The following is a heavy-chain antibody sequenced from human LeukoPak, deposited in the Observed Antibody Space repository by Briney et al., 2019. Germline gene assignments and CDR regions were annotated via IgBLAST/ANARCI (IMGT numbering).Heavy chain of an antibody. CDR1: GFTFSSYA. V-gene: IGHV3-23*01. D-gene: IGHD3-16*02. Sequence: GGSLRLSCAASGFTFSSYAVSWLRQAPGKGLEWVSAISGSGGSTYYADSVKGRFTISRDNSKNTLYLQMNSLRAEDTAVYYCAKVGSFLLDYWGQGTLVTVPS. CDR3: AKVGSFLLDY. J-gene: IGHJ4*02. CDR2: ISGSGGST.